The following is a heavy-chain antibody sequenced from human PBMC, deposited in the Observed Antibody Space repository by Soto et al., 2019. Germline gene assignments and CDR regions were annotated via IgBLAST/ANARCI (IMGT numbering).Heavy chain of an antibody. CDR3: SRGGAIAVLAAPFDL. D-gene: IGHD2-15*01. V-gene: IGHV1-46*03. Sequence: SAKATCKESGYGFAYCYRHWLRQYHEQGLEWMGTINAGGGYTTYAQRFQGRVTMTRDTSTSTVSMELSSLRYEDTSLYYCSRGGAIAVLAAPFDLCGQGTLVTVSS. CDR2: INAGGGYT. J-gene: IGHJ4*03. CDR1: GYGFAYCY.